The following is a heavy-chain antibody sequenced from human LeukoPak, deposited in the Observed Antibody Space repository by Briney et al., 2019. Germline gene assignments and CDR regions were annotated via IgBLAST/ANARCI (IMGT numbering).Heavy chain of an antibody. CDR2: INLGGST. V-gene: IGHV4-34*01. CDR3: ARHRRIAAAGIRGYDY. CDR1: GGSFDGYS. Sequence: SETLSLTCAISGGSFDGYSWSWIRQSPGEGLEWIGEINLGGSTNYNPSLKSRITMTIDTSKREVSLKLTSVTAADTAVYYCARHRRIAAAGIRGYDYWGQGTLVTVSS. D-gene: IGHD6-13*01. J-gene: IGHJ4*02.